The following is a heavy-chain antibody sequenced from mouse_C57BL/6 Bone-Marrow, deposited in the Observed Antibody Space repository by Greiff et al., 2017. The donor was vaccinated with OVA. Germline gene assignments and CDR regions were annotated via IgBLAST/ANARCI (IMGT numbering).Heavy chain of an antibody. D-gene: IGHD4-1*01. CDR1: GYSITSGYY. CDR2: ISYDGSN. Sequence: EVQRVESGPGLVKPSQSLSLTCSVTGYSITSGYYWNWIRQFPGNKLEWMGYISYDGSNNYNPSLKNRISITRDTSKNQFFLKLNSVTTEDTATYYCARDRTGSAYWGQGTLVTVSA. J-gene: IGHJ3*01. CDR3: ARDRTGSAY. V-gene: IGHV3-6*01.